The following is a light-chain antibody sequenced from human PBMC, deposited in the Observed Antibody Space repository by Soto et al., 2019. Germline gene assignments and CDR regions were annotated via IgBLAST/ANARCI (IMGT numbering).Light chain of an antibody. J-gene: IGKJ4*01. V-gene: IGKV1-39*01. Sequence: DIQMTQSPSSLSASVGERVTITCRASQTITNYLNWYQQKPGKAPNLLIYAASNLQSGVPSRFSGSGSGTDFTLTISSLQPEDFATYYCQQSYITPPTFGGGTKVQI. CDR3: QQSYITPPT. CDR1: QTITNY. CDR2: AAS.